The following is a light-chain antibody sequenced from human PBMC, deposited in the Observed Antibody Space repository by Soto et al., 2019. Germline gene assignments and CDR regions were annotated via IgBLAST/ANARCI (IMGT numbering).Light chain of an antibody. CDR1: QSVSSY. CDR3: QQRSNWPPVYA. J-gene: IGKJ2*01. CDR2: DAS. Sequence: EIVLTQSPATLSLSPGERATLSCRASQSVSSYLAWYQQKPGQAPRLLFYDASNRATGIPARFSGSGSGTDFTLTISSLEPEDFAVYSCQQRSNWPPVYAFGQGTKLEIK. V-gene: IGKV3-11*01.